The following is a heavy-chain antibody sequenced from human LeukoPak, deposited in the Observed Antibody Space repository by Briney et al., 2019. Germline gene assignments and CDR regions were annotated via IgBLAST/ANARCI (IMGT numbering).Heavy chain of an antibody. CDR1: GFTFSSYG. CDR3: ARGMVGATYFDY. V-gene: IGHV3-33*01. CDR2: IWYDGTNK. J-gene: IGHJ4*02. Sequence: GGSLRLSCAASGFTFSSYGMHWVRQAPGKGLEWVAVIWYDGTNKYYADSVKGRFTISRDNSKNTLYLQMNGLRAEDTAVYYCARGMVGATYFDYWGQGTLVTVSS. D-gene: IGHD1-26*01.